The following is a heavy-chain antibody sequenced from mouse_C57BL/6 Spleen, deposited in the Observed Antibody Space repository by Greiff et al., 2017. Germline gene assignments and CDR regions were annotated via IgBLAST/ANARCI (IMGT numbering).Heavy chain of an antibody. Sequence: EVQGVESGGGLVKPGGSLKLSCAASGFTFSDYGMHWVRQAPEEGLEWVAYISSGSSTIYYADTVKGRFTISRDNAKNTLFLQMTSLRSEDTAMYYCAPITTVVATDYAMDYWGQGTSVTVSS. V-gene: IGHV5-17*01. J-gene: IGHJ4*01. CDR2: ISSGSSTI. CDR1: GFTFSDYG. D-gene: IGHD1-1*01. CDR3: APITTVVATDYAMDY.